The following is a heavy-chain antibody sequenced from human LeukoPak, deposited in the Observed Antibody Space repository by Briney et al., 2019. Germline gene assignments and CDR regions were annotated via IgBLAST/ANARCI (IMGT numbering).Heavy chain of an antibody. CDR2: IYYSGST. V-gene: IGHV4-61*08. CDR1: GGSISSGGYY. J-gene: IGHJ4*02. D-gene: IGHD3-10*01. Sequence: PSETLSLTCTVSGGSISSGGYYWSWIRQHPGKGLEWIGYIYYSGSTNYNPSLKSRVTISVDTSKNQFSLKLSSVTAADTAVYYCAAGSLRGVIDYWGQGTLVTVSS. CDR3: AAGSLRGVIDY.